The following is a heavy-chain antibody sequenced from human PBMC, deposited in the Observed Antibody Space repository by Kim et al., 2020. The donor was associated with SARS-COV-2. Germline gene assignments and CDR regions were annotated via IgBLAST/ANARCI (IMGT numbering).Heavy chain of an antibody. CDR1: GFTFSSYW. D-gene: IGHD3-3*01. J-gene: IGHJ6*02. CDR2: INSDGSST. V-gene: IGHV3-74*01. Sequence: GGSLRLSCAASGFTFSSYWMHWVRQAPGKGLVWVSRINSDGSSTSYADSVKGRFTISRDNAKNTLYLQMNSLRAEDTAVYYCARVVPYDFWSGYYTKDYYYYGMDVWGQGTTVTVSS. CDR3: ARVVPYDFWSGYYTKDYYYYGMDV.